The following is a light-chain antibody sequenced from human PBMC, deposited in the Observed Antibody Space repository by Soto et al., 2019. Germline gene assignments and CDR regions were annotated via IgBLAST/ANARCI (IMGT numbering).Light chain of an antibody. CDR2: DAT. Sequence: DIQMAQSQSSLSASVGERVTITCRASQSITSNLNWYQQKPGKAPKLLIYDATSLQGGVPSRFRGSGSGADFTLTISSLQPEDFATYICQQSYTIPWTFGQGTMVDI. J-gene: IGKJ1*01. V-gene: IGKV1-39*01. CDR1: QSITSN. CDR3: QQSYTIPWT.